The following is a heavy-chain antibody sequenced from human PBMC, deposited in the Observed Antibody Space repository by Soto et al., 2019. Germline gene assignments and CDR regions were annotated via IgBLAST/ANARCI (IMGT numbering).Heavy chain of an antibody. CDR3: AKSSSSWYASYFDS. D-gene: IGHD6-13*01. Sequence: EVQLLESGGGLVQPGGSLRLSCAASGFTFSTYAMSWVRQAPGKGLEWVSTISDSGDSTYYADSVKGRFTISRDNSKNTLYLHMNRLRAEDTAPFYCAKSSSSWYASYFDSWGQGTLVNVSS. CDR2: ISDSGDST. CDR1: GFTFSTYA. J-gene: IGHJ4*02. V-gene: IGHV3-23*01.